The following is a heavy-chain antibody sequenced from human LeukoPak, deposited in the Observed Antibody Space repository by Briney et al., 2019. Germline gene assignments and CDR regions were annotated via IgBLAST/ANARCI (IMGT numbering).Heavy chain of an antibody. CDR2: ISSSSSYI. D-gene: IGHD3-10*01. J-gene: IGHJ6*03. Sequence: PGGSLRLSCAASGFTFSSYSMNWVRQAPGKGLEWVSSISSSSSYIYYADSVKGRFTISRDNSKNTLYLQMNSLRAEDTAVYYCAKGLGGSGSYYTAPSHYYYYMDVWGKGTTVTVSS. CDR1: GFTFSSYS. V-gene: IGHV3-21*04. CDR3: AKGLGGSGSYYTAPSHYYYYMDV.